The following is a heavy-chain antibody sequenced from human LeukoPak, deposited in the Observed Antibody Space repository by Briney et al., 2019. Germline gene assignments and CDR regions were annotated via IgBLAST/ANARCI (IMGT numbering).Heavy chain of an antibody. J-gene: IGHJ5*02. CDR2: FDPEDGET. V-gene: IGHV1-24*01. CDR3: ATVGYGGNSVWFDP. Sequence: GASVKVSFKVSGYTLTELSMHWVRQAPGKGIEWMGGFDPEDGETIYAQKFQGRVTMTEDTSTDTAYMELSSLRSEDTAVYYCATVGYGGNSVWFDPWGQGTLVTVSS. CDR1: GYTLTELS. D-gene: IGHD4-23*01.